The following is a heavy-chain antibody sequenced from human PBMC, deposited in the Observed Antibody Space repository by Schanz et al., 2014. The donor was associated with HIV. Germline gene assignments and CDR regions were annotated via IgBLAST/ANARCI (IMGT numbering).Heavy chain of an antibody. J-gene: IGHJ4*02. D-gene: IGHD6-13*01. CDR1: GYAFSDHY. CDR3: ARDSPVAAGTLDY. Sequence: QVQLVQSGAEVKKPGASVKVSCKASGYAFSDHYMHWVRQAPGQGLEWMGGIIPLFGATNYAPKFQDRVTIIADEAASTAYMELNSLRSEDTAVYYCARDSPVAAGTLDYWGQGTLVTVSS. CDR2: IIPLFGAT. V-gene: IGHV1-69*01.